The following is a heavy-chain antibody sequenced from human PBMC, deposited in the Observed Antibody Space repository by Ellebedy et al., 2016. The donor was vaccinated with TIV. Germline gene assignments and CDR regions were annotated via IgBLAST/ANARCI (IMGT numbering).Heavy chain of an antibody. Sequence: GGSLRLSCAASGFSFSEYYMGWIRQAPGKGLEWVSYISSSSTYTKYADSVKGRFTISRDNAKNSLHLQMNSLRAEDTAVYYCAIVTGYSSTWYLGYYYYGLDVWGQGTTVTVSS. CDR3: AIVTGYSSTWYLGYYYYGLDV. V-gene: IGHV3-11*06. CDR2: ISSSSTYT. CDR1: GFSFSEYY. J-gene: IGHJ6*02. D-gene: IGHD6-13*01.